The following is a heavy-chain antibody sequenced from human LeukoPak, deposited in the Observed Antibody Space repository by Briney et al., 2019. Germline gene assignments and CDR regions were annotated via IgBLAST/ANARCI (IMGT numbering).Heavy chain of an antibody. CDR3: ARVPSGVRGIIIDY. CDR1: GGSVSSGSYY. J-gene: IGHJ4*02. CDR2: VYYSGST. Sequence: PSETLSLTCTVSGGSVSSGSYYWSWIRQPPGNGLEWIGYVYYSGSTNYNPSLKSRVTVSVDTSKNQFSLKLSSVTAADTAVYYCARVPSGVRGIIIDYWGQGTLVTVSS. V-gene: IGHV4-61*01. D-gene: IGHD3-10*01.